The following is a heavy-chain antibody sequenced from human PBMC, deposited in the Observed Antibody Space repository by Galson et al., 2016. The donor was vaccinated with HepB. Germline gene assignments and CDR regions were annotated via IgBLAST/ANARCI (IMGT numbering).Heavy chain of an antibody. CDR1: GFTISSHY. CDR3: ARGRGYSGYASYYGMDV. V-gene: IGHV3-53*01. J-gene: IGHJ6*02. CDR2: IYSDGST. D-gene: IGHD5-12*01. Sequence: RLSCAASGFTISSHYMSWVRQAPGKGLEWVSTIYSDGSTYYADSVKGRFTISRDNSKNTLYLQMNSLRAEDTALYYCARGRGYSGYASYYGMDVWGQGTTVTVSS.